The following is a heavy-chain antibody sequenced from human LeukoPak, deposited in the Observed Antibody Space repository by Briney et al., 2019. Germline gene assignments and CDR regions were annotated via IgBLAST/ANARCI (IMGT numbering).Heavy chain of an antibody. D-gene: IGHD2-8*02. V-gene: IGHV3-7*01. CDR2: IKEDGGEK. CDR1: GFTFRIYW. J-gene: IGHJ4*02. Sequence: PGGSLRLSCAASGFTFRIYWMSWVRQATGRGLEWVASIKEDGGEKYYVDSVKGRFTISRDNAKNSLYLQMNSLRAEDTAVYYCARGHWYVFYWGQGTLVTVSS. CDR3: ARGHWYVFY.